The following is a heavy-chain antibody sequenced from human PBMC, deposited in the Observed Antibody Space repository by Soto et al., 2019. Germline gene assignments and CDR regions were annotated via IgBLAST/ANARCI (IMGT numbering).Heavy chain of an antibody. V-gene: IGHV3-23*01. CDR3: AKWIYGGMGYYYYNLDV. D-gene: IGHD4-17*01. CDR2: ISVGGGTT. CDR1: EFSFTNYA. J-gene: IGHJ6*01. Sequence: GGSLRLSCAASEFSFTNYAVSWVLQAPWKGLEWVSGISVGGGTTYYADSVKGRFSISRDNSDNTLYLQMSSLRADDTAVYYYAKWIYGGMGYYYYNLDVWGHGTAVPVSS.